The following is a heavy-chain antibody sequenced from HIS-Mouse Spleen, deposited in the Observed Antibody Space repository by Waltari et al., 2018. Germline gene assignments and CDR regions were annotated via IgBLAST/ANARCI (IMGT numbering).Heavy chain of an antibody. CDR2: IYYSGST. J-gene: IGHJ3*02. V-gene: IGHV4-39*07. CDR1: GGSISSSSYY. Sequence: QLQLQESGPGLVKPSETLSLTCTVSGGSISSSSYYWGWIRQPPGTGREWIGSIYYSGSTDYNASLKSRGTRSVDTSKNRFSLKLSSVTAAETAVYYCARAPTGFLEWFDAFDIWGQGTMVTVSS. D-gene: IGHD3-3*01. CDR3: ARAPTGFLEWFDAFDI.